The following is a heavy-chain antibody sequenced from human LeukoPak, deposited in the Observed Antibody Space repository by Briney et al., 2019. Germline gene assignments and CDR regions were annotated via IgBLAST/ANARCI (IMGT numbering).Heavy chain of an antibody. D-gene: IGHD1-1*01. V-gene: IGHV3-15*01. CDR3: TTLTTTTGVDY. CDR2: LKSKAGGGTP. J-gene: IGHJ4*02. Sequence: GGSLRLSCAVSGFTLSNAWMSWVRPAPGKGLEWGGRLKSKAGGGTPDYPAPVKGRFSITRDDSKNTLYLQMNSLKTEATAVYYCTTLTTTTGVDYWGPGTLVTVSS. CDR1: GFTLSNAW.